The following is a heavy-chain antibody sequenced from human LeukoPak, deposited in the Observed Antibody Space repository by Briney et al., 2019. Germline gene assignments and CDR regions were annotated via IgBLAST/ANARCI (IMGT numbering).Heavy chain of an antibody. CDR2: ISGSGGST. J-gene: IGHJ4*02. CDR3: AVVAGRFPPDY. Sequence: GGSLRLSCAASGFTFSSYAMSWVRQAPGKGLEWVSAISGSGGSTYYADSVKGRFTISRDNSKSTLFLQMHNLRADDTAMYYCAVVAGRFPPDYWGQGTLVTVSS. D-gene: IGHD6-19*01. CDR1: GFTFSSYA. V-gene: IGHV3-23*01.